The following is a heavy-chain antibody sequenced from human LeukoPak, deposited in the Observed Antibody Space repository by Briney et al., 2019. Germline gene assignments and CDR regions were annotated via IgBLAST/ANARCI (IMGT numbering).Heavy chain of an antibody. J-gene: IGHJ4*02. CDR3: GGIPHKYFDF. V-gene: IGHV5-51*01. D-gene: IGHD1-14*01. Sequence: GASLKISCQGSGYIFTSYWIGWVRQMPRKGLEWMGIIHPGDSDTRYSPSFQGQVTISVDKSISTAYLQWSSLKASDTAMYYCGGIPHKYFDFWGQGTLVTVSS. CDR1: GYIFTSYW. CDR2: IHPGDSDT.